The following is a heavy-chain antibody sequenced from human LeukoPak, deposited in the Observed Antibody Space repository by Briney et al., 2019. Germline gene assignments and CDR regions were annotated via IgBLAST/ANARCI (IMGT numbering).Heavy chain of an antibody. CDR2: ISYDGTNT. CDR1: GFTFSDYG. Sequence: GGSLRLSCAASGFTFSDYGMHWVRQAPGKGLEWVAVISYDGTNTYYADSVKGRFSMSRDNSKNTLYMQMNSLRPQDTAVYYCAXXLQWLXXRXTFDIWGQGTMVSVSS. CDR3: AXXLQWLXXRXTFDI. V-gene: IGHV3-30*18. J-gene: IGHJ3*02. D-gene: IGHD3-22*01.